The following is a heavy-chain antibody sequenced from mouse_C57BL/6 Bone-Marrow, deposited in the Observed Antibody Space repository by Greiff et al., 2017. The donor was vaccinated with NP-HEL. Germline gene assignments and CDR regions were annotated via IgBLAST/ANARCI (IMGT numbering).Heavy chain of an antibody. J-gene: IGHJ4*01. D-gene: IGHD2-5*01. Sequence: EVQRVESEGGLVQPGSSMKLSCTASGFTFSDYYMAWVRQVPEKGLEWVANINYDGSSTYYLDSLKSRFIISRDNAKNILYLQMSSLKSEDTATYYCARDSNYVFMDYWGQGTSVTVSS. CDR1: GFTFSDYY. CDR2: INYDGSST. V-gene: IGHV5-16*01. CDR3: ARDSNYVFMDY.